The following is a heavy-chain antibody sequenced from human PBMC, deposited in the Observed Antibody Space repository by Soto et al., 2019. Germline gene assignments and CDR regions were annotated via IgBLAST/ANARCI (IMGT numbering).Heavy chain of an antibody. V-gene: IGHV1-3*01. CDR2: INAANVDT. D-gene: IGHD6-13*01. Sequence: ASVNVSWEACGFSFASSGRHWLRQAAGQSLQRXGWINAANVDTKCPPKFQIRVTITRDTSASTAYMELSSLRYEDTAVYYCVRRHVSATGIDWFDPWGQGTLVTVSS. J-gene: IGHJ5*02. CDR1: GFSFASSG. CDR3: VRRHVSATGIDWFDP.